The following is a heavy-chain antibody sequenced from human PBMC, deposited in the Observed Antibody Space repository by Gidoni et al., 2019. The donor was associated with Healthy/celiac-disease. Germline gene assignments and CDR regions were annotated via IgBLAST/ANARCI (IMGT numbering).Heavy chain of an antibody. D-gene: IGHD3-10*01. CDR2: ISSSSSYI. CDR3: ARNPRGGSGSYLGY. J-gene: IGHJ4*02. V-gene: IGHV3-21*01. CDR1: GFTFRSYS. Sequence: EVQLVESGGGLVKPGGSLRLSCAASGFTFRSYSMNWVRQAPGKGLEWVSSISSSSSYIYYADSVKGRFTISRDNAKNSLYLQMNSLRAEDTAVYYCARNPRGGSGSYLGYWGQGTLVTVSS.